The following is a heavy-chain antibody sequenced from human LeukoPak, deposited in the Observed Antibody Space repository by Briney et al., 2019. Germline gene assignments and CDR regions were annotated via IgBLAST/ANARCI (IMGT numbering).Heavy chain of an antibody. Sequence: ASVKVSCKASGYTFISYGITWVRQAPGQGLEWVGWISTYNGNTNYAQKLQDRVTMTRVTSTSTVYMELRNLRSDDTAMYYCARWGPVTTTSRVYDYYGMDVWGQGTTVTVSS. CDR2: ISTYNGNT. J-gene: IGHJ6*02. CDR3: ARWGPVTTTSRVYDYYGMDV. CDR1: GYTFISYG. V-gene: IGHV1-18*01. D-gene: IGHD4-17*01.